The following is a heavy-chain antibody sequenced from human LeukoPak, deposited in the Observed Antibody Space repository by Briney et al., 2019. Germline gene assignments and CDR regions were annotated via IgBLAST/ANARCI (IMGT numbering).Heavy chain of an antibody. CDR3: AREGRRVPGWYFDL. D-gene: IGHD7-27*01. CDR2: IYTSGST. CDR1: GGSISSGSYY. J-gene: IGHJ2*01. V-gene: IGHV4-61*02. Sequence: PSETLSLTCTVSGGSISSGSYYWSWIRQPAGKGLEWIGRIYTSGSTNYNPSLKSRVTISVDTSKNQFSLKLSSVTAADTAVYYCAREGRRVPGWYFDLWGRGTLVTVSS.